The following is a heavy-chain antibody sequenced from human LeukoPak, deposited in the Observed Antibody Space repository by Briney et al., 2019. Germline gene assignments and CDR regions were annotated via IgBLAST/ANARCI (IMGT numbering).Heavy chain of an antibody. J-gene: IGHJ3*02. CDR2: ISGSGGST. CDR1: GFTFSSYA. CDR3: AHEAASETGAFDI. D-gene: IGHD6-13*01. Sequence: GGSLRLSRAASGFTFSSYAMRWVRQAPGKGLEWVSAISGSGGSTYYADSVKGRFTISRDNSKNTLYLQMNSLRAEDTAVYYCAHEAASETGAFDIWGQGTMVTVSS. V-gene: IGHV3-23*01.